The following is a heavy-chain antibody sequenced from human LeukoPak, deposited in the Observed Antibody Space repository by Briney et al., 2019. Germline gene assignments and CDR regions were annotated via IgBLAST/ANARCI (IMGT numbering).Heavy chain of an antibody. J-gene: IGHJ4*02. D-gene: IGHD6-6*01. CDR3: AKDLHVSHYSCSSRGFDY. V-gene: IGHV3-23*01. CDR1: GFTFSSYA. Sequence: PGGSLRLSCAASGFTFSSYAMSWVRQAPGKGMEWVSAISGRGGSTYYADSVKGRVNISSDHSKNTLYLETNSLRAEDTAVYYCAKDLHVSHYSCSSRGFDYWGQGTLVTVSS. CDR2: ISGRGGST.